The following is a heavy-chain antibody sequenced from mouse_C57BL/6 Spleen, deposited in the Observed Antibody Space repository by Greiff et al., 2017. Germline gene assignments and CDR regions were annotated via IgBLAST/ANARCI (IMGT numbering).Heavy chain of an antibody. J-gene: IGHJ4*01. D-gene: IGHD2-1*01. V-gene: IGHV5-16*01. Sequence: EVMLVESEGGLVQPGSSMKLSCTASGFTFSDYYMAWVRQVPEKGLEWVANINYDGSSTYYLDSLKSRFIISRDNAKNILYLQMSSLKSEDTATYYCAREVGGNYDYAMDYWGQGTSVTVSS. CDR3: AREVGGNYDYAMDY. CDR1: GFTFSDYY. CDR2: INYDGSST.